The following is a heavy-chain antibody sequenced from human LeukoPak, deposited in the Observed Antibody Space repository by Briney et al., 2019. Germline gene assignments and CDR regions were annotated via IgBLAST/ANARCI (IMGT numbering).Heavy chain of an antibody. Sequence: ASVKVSCKASGYSFIGYYIHWVRQAPGQGLEWMGWINTNNGDTKYAQKFQDRVTMIRDTSISTAYMELSRLTSDDTAVYYCTRGDYGDFNWGQGTLVTVSS. CDR3: TRGDYGDFN. CDR1: GYSFIGYY. D-gene: IGHD4-17*01. J-gene: IGHJ4*02. V-gene: IGHV1-2*02. CDR2: INTNNGDT.